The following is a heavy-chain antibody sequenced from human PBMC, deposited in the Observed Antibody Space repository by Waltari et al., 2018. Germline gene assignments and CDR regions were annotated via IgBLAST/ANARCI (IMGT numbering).Heavy chain of an antibody. CDR1: GGSFRNYA. CDR3: ARGSYSSSWFNLKAFHI. D-gene: IGHD6-13*01. V-gene: IGHV1-69*01. J-gene: IGHJ3*02. Sequence: QVQLVESGAEVKKPGSSVKVSCKASGGSFRNYAISWGRQAPGQGREWMGGIIPLFGKTNYAQKFQGRLTITADESTTIAYMDLSSLRFEDTAVYYCARGSYSSSWFNLKAFHIWGQGTMVTVSS. CDR2: IIPLFGKT.